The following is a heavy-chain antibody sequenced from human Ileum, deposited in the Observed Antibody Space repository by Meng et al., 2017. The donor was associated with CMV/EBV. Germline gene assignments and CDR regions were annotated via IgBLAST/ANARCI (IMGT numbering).Heavy chain of an antibody. CDR1: GYTFTAFY. D-gene: IGHD6-19*01. CDR3: VRNLIRGWGYDM. J-gene: IGHJ4*02. CDR2: IHPNTGDT. Sequence: QWQLVQSGAEVEKPGASVKVSCKASGYTFTAFYIHWVRQTPVQGLEWMGWIHPNTGDTKYAQKFWGRFTMTRATSINTAYMELNSLTSDDTAVYYCVRNLIRGWGYDMWGQGTLVTVSS. V-gene: IGHV1-2*02.